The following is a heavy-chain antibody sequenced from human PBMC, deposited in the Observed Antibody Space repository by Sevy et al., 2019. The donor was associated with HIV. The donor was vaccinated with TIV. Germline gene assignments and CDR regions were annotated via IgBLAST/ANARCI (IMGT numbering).Heavy chain of an antibody. CDR2: IKSKNDGGTT. Sequence: GGSLRLSCAASGFTFSNAWMNWVRQAPGKGLEWVGRIKSKNDGGTTDHAAPVKGRFTISRDDSKNMLYLQMNSLKAEDTAVYYCTTDPYYSGSGLQPYFDHWCQGTLVTVSS. V-gene: IGHV3-15*07. J-gene: IGHJ4*02. CDR1: GFTFSNAW. D-gene: IGHD3-10*01. CDR3: TTDPYYSGSGLQPYFDH.